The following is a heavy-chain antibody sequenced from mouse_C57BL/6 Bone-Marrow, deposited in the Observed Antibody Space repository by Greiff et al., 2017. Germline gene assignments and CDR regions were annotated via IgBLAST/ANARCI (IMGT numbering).Heavy chain of an antibody. CDR2: IYPGDGDT. CDR1: GYAFSSSW. D-gene: IGHD2-5*01. V-gene: IGHV1-82*01. Sequence: QVQLKESGPELVKPGASVKISCKASGYAFSSSWMNWVKQRPGKGLEWIGRIYPGDGDTNYNGKFKGKATITADTSSNTAYLQLSSLTSEDTAVYYCARYSNYGFFYAMDYWGQGTSVTVSS. J-gene: IGHJ4*01. CDR3: ARYSNYGFFYAMDY.